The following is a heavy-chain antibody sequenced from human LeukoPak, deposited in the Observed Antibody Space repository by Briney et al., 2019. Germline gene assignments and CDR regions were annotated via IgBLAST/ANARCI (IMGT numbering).Heavy chain of an antibody. V-gene: IGHV1-69*01. J-gene: IGHJ6*02. Sequence: SVKVSCKASGGTFSIYAISWVRQAPGRGLEWMGGIIPIFGTANYTQTFQGRVTPTADASTSTTYMELGRLRSEDTGVYYCARERYSRAYGLDVWGQGTMVTVSS. CDR1: GGTFSIYA. CDR3: ARERYSRAYGLDV. D-gene: IGHD6-13*01. CDR2: IIPIFGTA.